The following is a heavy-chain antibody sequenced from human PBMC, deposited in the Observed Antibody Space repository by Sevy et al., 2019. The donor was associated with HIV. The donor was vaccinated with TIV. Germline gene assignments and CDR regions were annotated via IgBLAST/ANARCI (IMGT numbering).Heavy chain of an antibody. D-gene: IGHD3-22*01. CDR3: ARAEQVTMLVVFGGLYFDS. CDR1: GFTFSRYW. Sequence: GGSLRLSCAASGFTFSRYWMTWVRQAPGKGLEWVANIKQNESEKYYVDSVKGRFTISRDKGKNSLYLQMNSLRADDTAVYYCARAEQVTMLVVFGGLYFDSWGQGTLVTVSS. CDR2: IKQNESEK. V-gene: IGHV3-7*01. J-gene: IGHJ4*02.